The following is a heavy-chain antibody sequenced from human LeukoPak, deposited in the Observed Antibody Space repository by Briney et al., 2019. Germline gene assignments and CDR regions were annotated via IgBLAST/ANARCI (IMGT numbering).Heavy chain of an antibody. CDR2: ISGSGGST. Sequence: PGGSLRLSCAASGFTFSSYAMSWVRQAPGKGLEWVSAISGSGGSTYYADSVKGRFTISRDNSKSTLYLQMNSLRAEDTAVYYCAKDPPRDPWNYYYPRGLLDYWGQGTLVTVSS. CDR1: GFTFSSYA. CDR3: AKDPPRDPWNYYYPRGLLDY. D-gene: IGHD3-10*01. V-gene: IGHV3-23*01. J-gene: IGHJ4*02.